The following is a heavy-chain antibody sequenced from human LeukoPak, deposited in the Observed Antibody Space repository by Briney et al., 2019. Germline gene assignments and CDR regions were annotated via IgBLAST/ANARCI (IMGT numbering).Heavy chain of an antibody. D-gene: IGHD3-10*01. CDR2: IWYDGSNK. CDR1: GFTFSSYG. CDR3: ARGRERITMVRGALGY. J-gene: IGHJ4*02. V-gene: IGHV3-33*01. Sequence: PGGSLRLSCAASGFTFSSYGMHWVRQAPGKGLEWVAVIWYDGSNKYYADSVKGRFTISRDNSKNTLYLQMNSLRAEDTAVYYCARGRERITMVRGALGYWGQGTLVTVSS.